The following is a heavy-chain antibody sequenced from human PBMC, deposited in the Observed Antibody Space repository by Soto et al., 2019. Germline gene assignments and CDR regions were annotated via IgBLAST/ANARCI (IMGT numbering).Heavy chain of an antibody. CDR2: IITIFGTV. CDR1: GGTFSNYA. Sequence: QVQLVQSGAEVKKPGPSVKVSCKASGGTFSNYAISWVRQAPGQGLEWMGGIITIFGTVNQAQKFQGRVTINADKSSNTAYIEVRSLRSEDSAVYYCVTGNAGTMAFDLWGQGTMVTVSS. D-gene: IGHD1-1*01. J-gene: IGHJ3*01. V-gene: IGHV1-69*06. CDR3: VTGNAGTMAFDL.